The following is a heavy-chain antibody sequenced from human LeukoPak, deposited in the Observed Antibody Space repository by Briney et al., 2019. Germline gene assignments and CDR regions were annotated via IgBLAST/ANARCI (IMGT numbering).Heavy chain of an antibody. CDR2: IYYTGST. Sequence: SETLSLTCTVSGGSISSSSYYWGWIRQPPGKGLEWIGSIYYTGSTYYNPSLKSRVTISVDTSKNQFSLKLSPVTAADTAVYYCARGGTGTDAADYWGQGTLVTVSS. CDR3: ARGGTGTDAADY. J-gene: IGHJ4*02. CDR1: GGSISSSSYY. V-gene: IGHV4-39*01. D-gene: IGHD1-1*01.